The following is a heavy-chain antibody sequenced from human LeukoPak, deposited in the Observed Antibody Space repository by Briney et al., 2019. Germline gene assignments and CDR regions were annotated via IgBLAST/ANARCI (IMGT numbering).Heavy chain of an antibody. Sequence: PSQSLSLTCPVSGASMGTFYCGWFRQPPGKGLEWVGYIYYSRNNNYHPSLKSRVTISLDTSKNPSPLKLTSVAAADTAVYFCARGVRGVGPPTFDYWGQGTLVTVSS. CDR3: ARGVRGVGPPTFDY. J-gene: IGHJ4*02. V-gene: IGHV4-59*01. CDR2: IYYSRNN. D-gene: IGHD3-10*02. CDR1: GASMGTFY.